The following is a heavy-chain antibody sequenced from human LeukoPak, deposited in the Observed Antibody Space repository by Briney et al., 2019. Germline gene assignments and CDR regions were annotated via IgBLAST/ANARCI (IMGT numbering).Heavy chain of an antibody. D-gene: IGHD2-15*01. CDR2: IKQDGSEK. CDR1: GFTXSXYW. Sequence: GGSLRLSCAASGFTXSXYWMSXXRXXPGKGLEWVANIKQDGSEKQYVDSVKGRFTISRDNAKNSLYLQMNSLRAEDTAVYYCARGRYCSGGSCYFDYWGQGTLVTVSS. CDR3: ARGRYCSGGSCYFDY. V-gene: IGHV3-7*04. J-gene: IGHJ4*02.